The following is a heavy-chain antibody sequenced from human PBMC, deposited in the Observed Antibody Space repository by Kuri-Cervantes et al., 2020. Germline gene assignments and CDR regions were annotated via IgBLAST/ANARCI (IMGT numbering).Heavy chain of an antibody. CDR2: INPSGGST. Sequence: ASVKVSCKASGYTFTSYYMHWVRQAPGQGLEWMGIINPSGGSTSYAQKFQGRVTMTRDTSTSTVYMELSSLRSEDTAVYYCARDLRYYYDSSPKRGYGMDVWGQGTTVTVSS. CDR3: ARDLRYYYDSSPKRGYGMDV. V-gene: IGHV1-46*01. J-gene: IGHJ6*02. CDR1: GYTFTSYY. D-gene: IGHD3-22*01.